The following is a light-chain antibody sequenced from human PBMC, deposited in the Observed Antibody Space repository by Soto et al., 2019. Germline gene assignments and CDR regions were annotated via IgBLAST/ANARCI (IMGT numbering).Light chain of an antibody. Sequence: QSVLTQPASVSGSPGQSIAISCTGTSNDIGGYNFVSWYQQHPGKAPKLVIYDVNIRPSGVSDRFSGSKSGNTASLTISGLQAEDEADYYCSSYSGSSTLVVFGGGTKVTVL. CDR2: DVN. V-gene: IGLV2-14*03. J-gene: IGLJ2*01. CDR3: SSYSGSSTLVV. CDR1: SNDIGGYNF.